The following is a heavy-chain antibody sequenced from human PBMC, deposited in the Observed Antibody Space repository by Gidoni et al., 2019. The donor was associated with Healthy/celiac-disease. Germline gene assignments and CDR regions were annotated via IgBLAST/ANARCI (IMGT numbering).Heavy chain of an antibody. D-gene: IGHD4-17*01. CDR3: ARGRGTTVVYYSYGMDV. J-gene: IGHJ6*02. CDR1: GGSFSGYY. Sequence: QVQLQQWGAGLLKPSETLSLTCAVYGGSFSGYYWSWIRQPPGKGLACIGEINHSGSTNYNPSLKSRVTISVCTSKNQFSLKLSSVTAADTAVYYCARGRGTTVVYYSYGMDVCGHGTTVTVSS. V-gene: IGHV4-34*01. CDR2: INHSGST.